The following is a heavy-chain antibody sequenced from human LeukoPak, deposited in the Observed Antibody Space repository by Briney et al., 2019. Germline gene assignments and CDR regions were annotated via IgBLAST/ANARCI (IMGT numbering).Heavy chain of an antibody. V-gene: IGHV3-30*03. CDR3: ARDPVTVTRSYWYFDL. D-gene: IGHD4-17*01. J-gene: IGHJ2*01. CDR2: ISYDGSNK. Sequence: GRSLRLSCAASGFTISSYGMHWVRQAPGKGQEWVAVISYDGSNKYYADSVKGRFTISRDNSKNTLYLQMNSLRAEDTAVYYCARDPVTVTRSYWYFDLWGRGTLVTVSS. CDR1: GFTISSYG.